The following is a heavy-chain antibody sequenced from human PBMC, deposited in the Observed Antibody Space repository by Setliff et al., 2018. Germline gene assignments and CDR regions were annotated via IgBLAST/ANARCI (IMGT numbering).Heavy chain of an antibody. CDR2: INYRGNT. J-gene: IGHJ4*02. CDR1: GGPISSSNYY. CDR3: ARSPSSGAYWNPRPFYSDY. Sequence: SETLSLTCTVSGGPISSSNYYWGWIRQPPGKGLEWIGSINYRGNTHDNPSLRSRVTMSVDTSKSHFSLRLSSLTAADTAVYYCARSPSSGAYWNPRPFYSDYWARGTLVTVSS. D-gene: IGHD1-26*01. V-gene: IGHV4-39*02.